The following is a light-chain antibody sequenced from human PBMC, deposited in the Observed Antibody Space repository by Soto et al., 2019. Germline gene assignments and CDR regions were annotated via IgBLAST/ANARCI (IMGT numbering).Light chain of an antibody. V-gene: IGKV3-20*01. CDR1: QSVGSSF. J-gene: IGKJ1*01. CDR2: RAS. Sequence: EIVLTQSPCTLSLSPGERATLSCRASQSVGSSFLAWYQQKPGQAPRFLIYRASTRATGIPDRFSGSGSGTDFTLTISRLEPEDFAVYYCQQYATSPPTFGQGTKVDIK. CDR3: QQYATSPPT.